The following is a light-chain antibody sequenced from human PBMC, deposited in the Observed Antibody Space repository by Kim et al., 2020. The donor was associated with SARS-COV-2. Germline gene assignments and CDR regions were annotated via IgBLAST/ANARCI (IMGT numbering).Light chain of an antibody. V-gene: IGLV2-23*02. CDR3: SSYASVIV. J-gene: IGLJ2*01. Sequence: QSALTQPASVSGSPGQSITLSCTGTNRDVGLYDLVSWYQQHPGTAPKLIIYEVTQRPSGVSNRFSGSNSGNTASLTISGLQVEDEAVYSCSSYASVIVFGGGTQLTVL. CDR2: EVT. CDR1: NRDVGLYDL.